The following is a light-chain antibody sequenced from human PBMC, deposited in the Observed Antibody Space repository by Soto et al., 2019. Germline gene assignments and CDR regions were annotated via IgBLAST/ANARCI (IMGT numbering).Light chain of an antibody. V-gene: IGKV1-39*01. Sequence: DIKMTQSPSSLSVSVGDRVTITCRASQNITRYLNWYQQKPGTAPKLLVYAASSLQSGVPSSFSGSGSGTYFTLTISSLQHEEFATYYCQQSDSYFYTFGQGTKLEIK. CDR3: QQSDSYFYT. CDR2: AAS. CDR1: QNITRY. J-gene: IGKJ2*01.